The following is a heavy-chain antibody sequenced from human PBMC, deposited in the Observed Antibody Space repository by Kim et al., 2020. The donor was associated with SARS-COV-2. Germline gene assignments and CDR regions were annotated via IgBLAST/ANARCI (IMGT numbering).Heavy chain of an antibody. J-gene: IGHJ4*02. Sequence: GSPNSHPSPKRRVTISVDTSKTQFSLKLSSVTASDTAVYYCARIGVFDFDYWGQGTLVTVSS. D-gene: IGHD3-16*01. CDR2: GSP. V-gene: IGHV4-34*13. CDR3: ARIGVFDFDY.